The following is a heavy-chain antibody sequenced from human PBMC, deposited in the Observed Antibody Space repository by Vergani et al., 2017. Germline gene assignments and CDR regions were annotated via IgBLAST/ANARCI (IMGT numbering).Heavy chain of an antibody. CDR3: ARDALNYLTGTTYYFDY. CDR1: GYTFTGYY. Sequence: QVQLVQSGAEVKKPGASVKVSCKASGYTFTGYYMHWVRQAPGQGLEWMGWINPNSGGTNYAQKLQGRVTMTTDTSTSTAYMELRSLRSDDTAVYYCARDALNYLTGTTYYFDYWGQGTLVTVSS. J-gene: IGHJ4*02. D-gene: IGHD1-7*01. CDR2: INPNSGGT. V-gene: IGHV1-2*02.